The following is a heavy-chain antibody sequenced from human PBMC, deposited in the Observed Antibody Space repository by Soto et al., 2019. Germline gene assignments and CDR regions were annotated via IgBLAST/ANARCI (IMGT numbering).Heavy chain of an antibody. D-gene: IGHD6-13*01. Sequence: QVQLVESGGGVVQPGRSLRLSCAASGFTFSSYGMHWVRQAPGKGLEWVAVISYDGSNKYYEDSVKGRFTISRDNSKNTLYLQMNSLRAEDTSVYYCAKGGYSSSWSHYYYYYGMDVWGQGTTVTVSS. CDR3: AKGGYSSSWSHYYYYYGMDV. J-gene: IGHJ6*02. CDR1: GFTFSSYG. CDR2: ISYDGSNK. V-gene: IGHV3-30*18.